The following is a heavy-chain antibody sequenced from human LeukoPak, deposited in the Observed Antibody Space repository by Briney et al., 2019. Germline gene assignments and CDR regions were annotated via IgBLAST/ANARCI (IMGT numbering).Heavy chain of an antibody. D-gene: IGHD4-17*01. J-gene: IGHJ1*01. Sequence: GGSLRLSCAASGFTVSSSYMSWVRQAPGKGLEWVSFISSSSSYIYYADSVKGRFTISRDNAKNSLYLQMNSLRTEDTALYYCAHTVTPRYFQFWGQGTLVTVSS. CDR3: AHTVTPRYFQF. V-gene: IGHV3-21*01. CDR2: ISSSSSYI. CDR1: GFTVSSSY.